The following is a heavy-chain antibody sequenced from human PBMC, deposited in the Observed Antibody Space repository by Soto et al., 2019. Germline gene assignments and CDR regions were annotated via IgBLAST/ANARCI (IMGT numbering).Heavy chain of an antibody. J-gene: IGHJ6*02. CDR3: ARDEAIRRDGYPAWVYGVDV. CDR1: GGTFSSYA. V-gene: IGHV1-69*06. Sequence: ASVKVSCKASGGTFSSYAISWVLQAPGQGLEWMGGIIPIFGTANYAQKFQGRVTITADKSTSTAYMELSSLRSEDTAVYYCARDEAIRRDGYPAWVYGVDVWDQGTTVTVSS. CDR2: IIPIFGTA. D-gene: IGHD1-1*01.